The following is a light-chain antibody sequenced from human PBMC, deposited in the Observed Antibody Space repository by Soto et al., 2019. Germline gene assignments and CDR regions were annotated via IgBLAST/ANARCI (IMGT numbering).Light chain of an antibody. CDR2: DAS. Sequence: EIVLTQSPGTLSLSPGERATLSCRASQSVSSSSLAWYRQKRGQAPRLLIHDASSRATGIPDRFSGSGSGTDFTLTISRLEPEDLAVYYCQQYGGSPRTCGQGTKVDIK. J-gene: IGKJ1*01. CDR3: QQYGGSPRT. CDR1: QSVSSSS. V-gene: IGKV3-20*01.